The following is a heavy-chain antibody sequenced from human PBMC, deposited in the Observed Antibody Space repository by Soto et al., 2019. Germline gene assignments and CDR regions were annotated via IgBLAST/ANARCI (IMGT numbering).Heavy chain of an antibody. D-gene: IGHD2-2*01. CDR3: ARGVPARYCSSTSCPYYFDY. Sequence: GASVKVSCKASGGTFSSYTISWVRQAPGQGLEWLGRIFPILGIANYAQKFQGRVTITADKSTSTAYMELSSLRSEDTAVYYCARGVPARYCSSTSCPYYFDYWGQGTLVTVSS. V-gene: IGHV1-69*02. CDR1: GGTFSSYT. CDR2: IFPILGIA. J-gene: IGHJ4*02.